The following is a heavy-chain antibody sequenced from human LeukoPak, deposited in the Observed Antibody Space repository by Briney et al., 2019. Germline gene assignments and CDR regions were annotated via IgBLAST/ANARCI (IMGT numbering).Heavy chain of an antibody. CDR1: GFTFSSYG. J-gene: IGHJ4*02. CDR2: IWNDGTNK. D-gene: IGHD1-26*01. Sequence: GGSLRLSCAASGFTFSSYGMHWVRQAPGKGLEWVAVIWNDGTNKYYADSVKGRFTISRDNSKNTLYLQMNSLRAEDTAVYYCARGIVGYYPDYFDCWGQGTLVTVSS. V-gene: IGHV3-33*01. CDR3: ARGIVGYYPDYFDC.